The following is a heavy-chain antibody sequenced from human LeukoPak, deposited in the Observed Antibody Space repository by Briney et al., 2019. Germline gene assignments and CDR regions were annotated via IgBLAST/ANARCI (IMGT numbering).Heavy chain of an antibody. CDR2: ISSSGGST. V-gene: IGHV3-23*01. CDR3: AKDTVKVTTIRRVPHYMDV. D-gene: IGHD5-12*01. Sequence: GGSLRLSCAASGFTFSSYGMSWVRQAPGKGLEWVSAISSSGGSTYYADSVKGRFTISRDSSKNTLFLQMNSLRAEDSAVYYCAKDTVKVTTIRRVPHYMDVWGKGTTVTISS. CDR1: GFTFSSYG. J-gene: IGHJ6*03.